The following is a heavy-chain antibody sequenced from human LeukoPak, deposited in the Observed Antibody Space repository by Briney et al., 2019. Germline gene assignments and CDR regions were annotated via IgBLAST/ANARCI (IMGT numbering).Heavy chain of an antibody. D-gene: IGHD3-10*01. CDR2: INHSGST. CDR1: GGSFSGYY. J-gene: IGHJ4*02. V-gene: IGHV4-34*01. Sequence: SETLSLTCAVYGGSFSGYYWSWIRQPPGKGLEWIGEINHSGSTNYNPSLKSRVPISVDTSKNQFSLKLSSVTAADTAVYYCARIGGELRLLDYWGQGTLVTVSS. CDR3: ARIGGELRLLDY.